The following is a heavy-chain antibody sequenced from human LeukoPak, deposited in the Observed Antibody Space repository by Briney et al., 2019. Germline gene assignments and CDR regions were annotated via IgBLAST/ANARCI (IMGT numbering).Heavy chain of an antibody. CDR1: GGTFSSYA. V-gene: IGHV1-69*05. CDR3: ARDLGNNWNRGAFDI. CDR2: IIPIFGTA. J-gene: IGHJ3*02. D-gene: IGHD1-1*01. Sequence: SVKVSCKASGGTFSSYAISWVRQAPGQGLEWMGGIIPIFGTANYAQKFQGRVTITTDESTSTAYMELSSLRSEDTAVYYCARDLGNNWNRGAFDIWGQGTMVTVSS.